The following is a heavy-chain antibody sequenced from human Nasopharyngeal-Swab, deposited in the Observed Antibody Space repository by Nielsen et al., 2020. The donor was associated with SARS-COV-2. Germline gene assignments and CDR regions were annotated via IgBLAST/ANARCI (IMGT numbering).Heavy chain of an antibody. CDR3: ARASDGSENYYYFDY. V-gene: IGHV1-69*13. CDR1: GGTFSSYA. D-gene: IGHD3-10*01. CDR2: IIPIFGTP. Sequence: SVKVSCKASGGTFSSYAISWVRQAPGQGLEWMGGIIPIFGTPSYAQEFQGRVTISADESTSTAYMELSSLRSEDTAVYYCARASDGSENYYYFDYWGQGTLVTVSS. J-gene: IGHJ4*02.